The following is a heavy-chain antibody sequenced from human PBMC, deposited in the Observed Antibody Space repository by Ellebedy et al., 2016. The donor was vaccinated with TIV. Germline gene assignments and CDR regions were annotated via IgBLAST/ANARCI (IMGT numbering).Heavy chain of an antibody. Sequence: GESLKISXAVSGFTFSSYAMSWVRQAPGKGLEWVSAISGSGGSTYYADSVKGRFTISRDNSKNTLYLQMNSLRADDTALYYCAKAKAELLFGELLVFDWGQGTLVTVSS. D-gene: IGHD3-10*01. CDR2: ISGSGGST. CDR3: AKAKAELLFGELLVFD. J-gene: IGHJ4*02. CDR1: GFTFSSYA. V-gene: IGHV3-23*01.